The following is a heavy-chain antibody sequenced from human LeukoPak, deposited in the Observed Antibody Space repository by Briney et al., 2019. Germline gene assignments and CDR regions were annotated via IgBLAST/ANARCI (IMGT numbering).Heavy chain of an antibody. J-gene: IGHJ4*02. CDR3: ARLINCSSTSCYYFDY. V-gene: IGHV5-51*01. CDR1: GYSFTSYW. CDR2: IYPGDSDT. Sequence: GESLKISRKGSGYSFTSYWIGWVRQMPGKGLEWMGIIYPGDSDTRYSPSFQGQVTISADKFISTAYLQWSSLKASDTAMYYCARLINCSSTSCYYFDYWGQGTLVTVSS. D-gene: IGHD2-2*01.